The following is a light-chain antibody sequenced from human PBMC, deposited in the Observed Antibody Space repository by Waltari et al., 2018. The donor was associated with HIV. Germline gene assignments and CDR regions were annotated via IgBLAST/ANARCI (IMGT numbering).Light chain of an antibody. CDR1: QDIVGN. CDR2: AAS. V-gene: IGKV1-33*01. Sequence: QMTQSPSSLSGSVGDKVTITCQASQDIVGNLNWFQHKPGKAPELLIFAASYLIKGVPSRFSGSGYGTHFTFTINRLQPEDIATYFCLQFDNLPYSFGQGSKVEIK. J-gene: IGKJ2*03. CDR3: LQFDNLPYS.